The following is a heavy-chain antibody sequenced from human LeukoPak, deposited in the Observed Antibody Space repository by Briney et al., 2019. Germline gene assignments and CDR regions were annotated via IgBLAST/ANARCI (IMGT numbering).Heavy chain of an antibody. CDR2: IRNDGTIK. V-gene: IGHV3-30*02. Sequence: GGSLRLSCAASGFTFRTSGMHWVRQAPGKGLEWVAFIRNDGTIKYYADSVKGRFTISRDNSKNTLYLQMNSLRAEDTAVYYCARKLDYYDSSGYYSDDAFDIWGQGTMVTVSS. J-gene: IGHJ3*02. D-gene: IGHD3-22*01. CDR3: ARKLDYYDSSGYYSDDAFDI. CDR1: GFTFRTSG.